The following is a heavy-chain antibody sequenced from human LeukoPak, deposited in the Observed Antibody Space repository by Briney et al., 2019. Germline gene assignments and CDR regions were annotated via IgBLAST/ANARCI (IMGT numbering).Heavy chain of an antibody. CDR2: ITGDGST. CDR3: ASQGHLGAFHL. D-gene: IGHD3-16*01. V-gene: IGHV1-3*03. J-gene: IGHJ3*01. Sequence: ASVKVSCKVSGYTFSGYGISWVRQAPGQSLEWMGWITGDGSTKYSGDFQARVTITGDTSANTAYMELNSLTSEDTAVYYCASQGHLGAFHLWGQGTMISVFS. CDR1: GYTFSGYG.